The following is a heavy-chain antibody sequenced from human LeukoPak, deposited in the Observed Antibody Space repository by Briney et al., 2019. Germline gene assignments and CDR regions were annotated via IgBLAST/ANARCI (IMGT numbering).Heavy chain of an antibody. CDR2: IYSGGST. V-gene: IGHV3-53*01. CDR3: ARTQYSSSIYYYYYMDV. CDR1: GFTVSSNY. Sequence: GRSLRLSCAASGFTVSSNYMSWVRQAPGKGLEWVSVIYSGGSTYYADSVKGRFTISRDNSKNTLYLQMNSLRAEDTAVYYCARTQYSSSIYYYYYMDVWGKGTTVTVSS. J-gene: IGHJ6*03. D-gene: IGHD6-6*01.